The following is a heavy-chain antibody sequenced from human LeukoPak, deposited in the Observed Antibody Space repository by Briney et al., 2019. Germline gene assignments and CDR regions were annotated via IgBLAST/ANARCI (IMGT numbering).Heavy chain of an antibody. J-gene: IGHJ4*02. V-gene: IGHV3-7*01. Sequence: GSLRLSCGASGFTFSSYWVSWVRQAREKGLEWVANIKQDGSEKYYVDSVKGRFTISRDNAKNALYLQMNSLRAEVTAVYSCARDGGLYDFWSSPYFDYWGQGTMVTVSS. CDR1: GFTFSSYW. D-gene: IGHD3-3*01. CDR2: IKQDGSEK. CDR3: ARDGGLYDFWSSPYFDY.